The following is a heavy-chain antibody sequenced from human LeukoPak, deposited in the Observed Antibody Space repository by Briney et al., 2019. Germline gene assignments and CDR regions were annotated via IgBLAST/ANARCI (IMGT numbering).Heavy chain of an antibody. CDR2: ISGSGGST. CDR1: GFTFSSYA. CDR3: AKDQRQVTYNWNRDY. D-gene: IGHD1-20*01. Sequence: PGGSPRLSCAASGFTFSSYAMSWVRQAPGKGLEWVSAISGSGGSTYYADSVKGRFTISRDNSKNTLFLQMNSLRAEDTAVYYCAKDQRQVTYNWNRDYWGQGTLVTVSS. V-gene: IGHV3-23*01. J-gene: IGHJ4*02.